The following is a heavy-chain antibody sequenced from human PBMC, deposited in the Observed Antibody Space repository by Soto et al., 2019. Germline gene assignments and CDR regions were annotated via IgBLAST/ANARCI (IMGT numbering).Heavy chain of an antibody. D-gene: IGHD5-12*01. V-gene: IGHV3-21*02. CDR3: ASTRRDGYNNYYYYYVMDV. CDR1: GFTFSYYN. J-gene: IGHJ6*02. CDR2: ISSRSSYI. Sequence: EVQLVESRGGLVKPGGSLRLSCAASGFTFSYYNMNWVRQAPGKGLEWVSSISSRSSYIYYADSVKGRFTISRDNAKNSLYLQMNSLRAEDTGVYYCASTRRDGYNNYYYYYVMDVWGQGTTVTVSS.